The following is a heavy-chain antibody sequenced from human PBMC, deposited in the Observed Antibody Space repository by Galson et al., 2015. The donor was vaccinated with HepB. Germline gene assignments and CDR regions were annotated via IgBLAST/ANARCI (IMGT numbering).Heavy chain of an antibody. CDR3: ARLRYNAPYYYYYMDV. CDR2: IRSKANNYAT. Sequence: SLRLSCAASGFTFSASGMHWVRQASGKGPEWVGRIRSKANNYATAYAASVKGRFTVSRDDSKNTAYLQMDSLKASDTAMYYCARLRYNAPYYYYYMDVWGKGTTVTVSS. D-gene: IGHD1-14*01. CDR1: GFTFSASG. V-gene: IGHV3-73*01. J-gene: IGHJ6*03.